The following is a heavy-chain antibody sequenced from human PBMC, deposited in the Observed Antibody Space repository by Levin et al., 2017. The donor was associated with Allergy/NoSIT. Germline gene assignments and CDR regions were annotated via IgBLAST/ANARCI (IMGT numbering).Heavy chain of an antibody. V-gene: IGHV4-31*03. CDR1: GGSISSGGYY. CDR3: ARGVSDCSSTSCYRWFDP. CDR2: IYYSGST. J-gene: IGHJ5*02. D-gene: IGHD2-2*01. Sequence: SETLSLTCTVSGGSISSGGYYWSWIRQHPGKGLEWIGYIYYSGSTYYNPSLKSRVTISVDTSKNQFSLKLSSVTAADTAVYYCARGVSDCSSTSCYRWFDPWGQGTLDTVSS.